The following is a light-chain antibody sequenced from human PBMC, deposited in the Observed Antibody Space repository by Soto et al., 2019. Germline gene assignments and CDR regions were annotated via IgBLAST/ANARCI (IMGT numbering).Light chain of an antibody. CDR3: QQLNSYPIT. J-gene: IGKJ5*01. V-gene: IGKV1-9*01. Sequence: DIPLTQSPSFLSASVGDRVTITCRAGQGISSYLAWYQQKPGKAPKLLIYAASTLQSGVPSRFSGSGSGTEFTLTISSLQPEDFATYYCQQLNSYPITFGQGTRLEIK. CDR1: QGISSY. CDR2: AAS.